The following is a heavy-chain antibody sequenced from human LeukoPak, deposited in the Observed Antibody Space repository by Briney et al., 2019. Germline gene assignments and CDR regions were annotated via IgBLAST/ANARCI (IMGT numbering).Heavy chain of an antibody. J-gene: IGHJ4*02. CDR2: IKQDGSEK. CDR1: GFTFSDVW. D-gene: IGHD2-15*01. V-gene: IGHV3-7*01. Sequence: GGSLRLSCAVSGFTFSDVWMSWVRQAPGKGLEWVATIKQDGSEKTYVDSVEGRFTSSRDNAKSSLFLQMDSLRAEDTAVYYCARFGMDAAIDYWGQGTLVTVSS. CDR3: ARFGMDAAIDY.